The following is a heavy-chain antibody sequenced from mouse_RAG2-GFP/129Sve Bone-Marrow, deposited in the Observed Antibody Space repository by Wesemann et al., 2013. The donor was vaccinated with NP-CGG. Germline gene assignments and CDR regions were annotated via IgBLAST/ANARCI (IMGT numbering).Heavy chain of an antibody. CDR2: IYPGNGDT. J-gene: IGHJ3*01. Sequence: LQQSGPELVKTGASVKISCKASGYSFTGYYMHWVKQTPGQGLEWIGAIYPGNGDTSYNQKFKGKATLTADKSSSTAYMQLSSMTSEDSAVYYCARSGNSAWFAYWGQGTLVTVSA. CDR3: ARSGNSAWFAY. CDR1: GYSFTGYY. V-gene: IGHV1-12*01. D-gene: IGHD2-1*01.